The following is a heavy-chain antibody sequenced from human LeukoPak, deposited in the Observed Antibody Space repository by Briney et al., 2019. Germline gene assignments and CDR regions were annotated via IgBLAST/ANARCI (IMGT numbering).Heavy chain of an antibody. J-gene: IGHJ6*03. D-gene: IGHD3-10*01. CDR2: IYPDDSDT. CDR1: GYSFTKYW. CDR3: ARLLGSGTYMGYYYMDV. V-gene: IGHV5-51*01. Sequence: GESLKISCKGSGYSFTKYWIGWVRQMPGKGLEWMGIIYPDDSDTRYSPSFQGQVTISADKSISTAYLQWSSLKASDTAMYYCARLLGSGTYMGYYYMDVWGKGTTVTISS.